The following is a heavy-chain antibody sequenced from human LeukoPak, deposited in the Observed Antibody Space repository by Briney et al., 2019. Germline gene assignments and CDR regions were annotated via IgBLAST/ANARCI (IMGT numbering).Heavy chain of an antibody. V-gene: IGHV4-59*12. CDR1: GGSISSYY. CDR3: ARRVRGVNDAFDI. Sequence: SETLSLTCTVSGGSISSYYWSWIRQPPGKGLEWIGYIYYSGSTNYNPSLKSRVTISVDTSKNHFSLKLSSMTAADTAVYYCARRVRGVNDAFDIWGQGTMVTVSS. J-gene: IGHJ3*02. CDR2: IYYSGST. D-gene: IGHD3-10*01.